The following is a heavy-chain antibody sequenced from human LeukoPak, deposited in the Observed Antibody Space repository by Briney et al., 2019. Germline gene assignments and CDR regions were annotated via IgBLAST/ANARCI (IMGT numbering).Heavy chain of an antibody. J-gene: IGHJ4*02. D-gene: IGHD6-19*01. CDR1: GFTFSSYE. CDR3: ATDRPEYSSGWYVPYDY. V-gene: IGHV3-48*03. Sequence: GGSLRLSCAASGFTFSSYEMNWVRQAPGKGLEWVSYISSSGSTIYYADSVKGRFTISRDNAKNSLYLQMNSLRAEDTAVYYCATDRPEYSSGWYVPYDYWGQGTLVTVSS. CDR2: ISSSGSTI.